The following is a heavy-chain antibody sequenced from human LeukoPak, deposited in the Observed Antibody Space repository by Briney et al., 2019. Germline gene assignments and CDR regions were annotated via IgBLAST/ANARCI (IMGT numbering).Heavy chain of an antibody. CDR2: ISAYNGNT. CDR3: ARDRGFYGSGQTIMDV. J-gene: IGHJ6*04. CDR1: GYTFTSYG. D-gene: IGHD3-10*01. Sequence: WASVKVSCKASGYTFTSYGISWVRQAPGQGLEWMGWISAYNGNTNYAQKLQGRVTMTTDTSTSTAYMELRSLRSDDTAVYYCARDRGFYGSGQTIMDVWGKGTTVTVSS. V-gene: IGHV1-18*01.